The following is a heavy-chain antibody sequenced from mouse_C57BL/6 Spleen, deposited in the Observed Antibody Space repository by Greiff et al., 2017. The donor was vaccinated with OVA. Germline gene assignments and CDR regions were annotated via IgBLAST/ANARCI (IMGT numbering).Heavy chain of an antibody. D-gene: IGHD2-3*01. CDR2: IDPNSGGT. CDR1: GYTFTSYW. J-gene: IGHJ4*01. Sequence: VQLQQPGAELVKPGASVKLSCKASGYTFTSYWMHWVKQRPGRGLEWIGRIDPNSGGTKYNEKFKSKATLTVDKSSSTAYMQLSSRPTEDSAVYYDARSVGYCADYYAMGYWGQGTSVTVSS. CDR3: ARSVGYCADYYAMGY. V-gene: IGHV1-72*01.